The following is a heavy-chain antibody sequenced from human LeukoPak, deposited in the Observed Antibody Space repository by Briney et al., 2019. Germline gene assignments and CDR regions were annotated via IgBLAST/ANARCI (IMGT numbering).Heavy chain of an antibody. CDR1: GGSISSYY. CDR3: ARVNWGESGDILTGYVDY. J-gene: IGHJ4*02. Sequence: SETLSLTCTVSGGSISSYYWSWIRQPAGKGLEWIGRIYTSGSTNYNASLKSRVSMSVDTSKNQFSLKLSSVTAADTAVYYCARVNWGESGDILTGYVDYWGQGTLVTVSS. V-gene: IGHV4-4*07. CDR2: IYTSGST. D-gene: IGHD3-9*01.